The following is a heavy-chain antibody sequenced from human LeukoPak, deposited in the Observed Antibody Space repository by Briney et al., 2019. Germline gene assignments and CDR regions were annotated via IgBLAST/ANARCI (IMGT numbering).Heavy chain of an antibody. CDR1: GYTFTSYD. CDR2: MNPNSGNT. V-gene: IGHV1-8*01. D-gene: IGHD6-19*01. J-gene: IGHJ4*02. CDR3: ARGGIAVAGYSASDY. Sequence: ASVKVSCKASGYTFTSYDINWVRQATGQGLEWMGWMNPNSGNTGYAQKFQGRVTMTRDTSTSTVYMELSSLRSEDTAVYYCARGGIAVAGYSASDYWGQGTLVTVSS.